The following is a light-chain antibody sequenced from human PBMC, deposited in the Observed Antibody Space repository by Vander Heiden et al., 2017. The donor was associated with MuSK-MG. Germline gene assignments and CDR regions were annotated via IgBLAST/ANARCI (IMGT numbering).Light chain of an antibody. CDR1: QSLLHSNGYNY. CDR3: RQALQSPRT. CDR2: LGS. Sequence: SSQSLLHSNGYNYLAWYLQKAGQSPQLLIYLGSNRASGVPDRFSGSGSGTDFTLKISRVEAEDVGVYYCRQALQSPRTFGQGTKVEIK. J-gene: IGKJ1*01. V-gene: IGKV2-28*01.